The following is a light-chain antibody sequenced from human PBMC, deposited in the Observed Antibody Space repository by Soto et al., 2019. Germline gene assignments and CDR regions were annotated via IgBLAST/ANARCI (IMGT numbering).Light chain of an antibody. J-gene: IGKJ4*01. CDR2: GSS. V-gene: IGKV3D-15*01. CDR1: ENVGTN. Sequence: IVLTRSQATLSVSPGERVTLSCRARENVGTNLAGYQQRPGQPPRLLIYGSSTRDTGISATFSCSGSRTEFTLTISSLHSEDSPVYYCQQYNNLGLSFGGGTRVEIK. CDR3: QQYNNLGLS.